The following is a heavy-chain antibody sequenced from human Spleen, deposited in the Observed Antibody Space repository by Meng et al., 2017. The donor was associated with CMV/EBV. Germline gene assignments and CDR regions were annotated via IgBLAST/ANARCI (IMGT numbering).Heavy chain of an antibody. CDR1: GFSFSNYA. CDR3: AKVYSNNLDSFDY. CDR2: ISGSSGWT. V-gene: IGHV3-23*01. J-gene: IGHJ4*02. Sequence: AAGFSFSNYAMAWLRQAPGKGLEWVSVISGSSGWTHYADSVKGRFTNSRDNSKSTLYLQMSSLRAEDTAAYYCAKVYSNNLDSFDYWGQGTLVTVSS. D-gene: IGHD2-15*01.